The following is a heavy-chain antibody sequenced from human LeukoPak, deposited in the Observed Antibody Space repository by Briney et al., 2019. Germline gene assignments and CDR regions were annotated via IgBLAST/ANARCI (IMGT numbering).Heavy chain of an antibody. V-gene: IGHV4-4*02. CDR2: MYLSGAT. Sequence: PSETLSLTCTVSGDSINSLDLWSWVRQPPGKGLEWIGEMYLSGATHSNPSVKSRVTISIDKSKNQFFLNLSSVTAADTAVYYCAGLVGRYSSGLYYYYFDYWGQGTLVTVSS. CDR1: GDSINSLDL. J-gene: IGHJ4*02. CDR3: AGLVGRYSSGLYYYYFDY. D-gene: IGHD3-22*01.